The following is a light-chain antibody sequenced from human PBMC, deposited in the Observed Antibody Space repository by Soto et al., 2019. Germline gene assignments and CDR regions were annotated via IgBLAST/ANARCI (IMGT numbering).Light chain of an antibody. CDR3: CSYAGSSTVV. V-gene: IGLV2-23*01. J-gene: IGLJ2*01. Sequence: QSVLTQPASVSGSPGQSITISCTGTSSDVGSYNLVSWYQQHPGKAPKLMIYEGSKRPSGVSNRFSGSKSGNTASLTISGLQAEDEADYYCCSYAGSSTVVFGGGTKLTVI. CDR1: SSDVGSYNL. CDR2: EGS.